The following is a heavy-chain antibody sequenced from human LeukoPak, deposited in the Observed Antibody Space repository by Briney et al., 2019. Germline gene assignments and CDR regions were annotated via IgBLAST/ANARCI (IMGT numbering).Heavy chain of an antibody. V-gene: IGHV3-7*01. CDR2: IKTDSSET. CDR3: ARITTGASFDF. D-gene: IGHD1-1*01. Sequence: GGSLRLSCAASGFIFSSHWMGWVRQAPGKGLEWVTNIKTDSSETYYVESVKGRFTVSRDNARNSLYLQMNSLGAEDTAVYYCARITTGASFDFWVQGTLVTVYS. CDR1: GFIFSSHW. J-gene: IGHJ4*02.